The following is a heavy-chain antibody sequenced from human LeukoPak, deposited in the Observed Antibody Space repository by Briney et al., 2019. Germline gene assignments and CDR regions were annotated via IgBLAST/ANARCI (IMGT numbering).Heavy chain of an antibody. CDR1: GGSISSYY. CDR2: IYYSGST. D-gene: IGHD6-13*01. Sequence: PSETLSLTCTVSGGSISSYYWSWIRQPPGKGLDWIGYIYYSGSTNYNPSLKSRVTISVDTSKNQFSLKLSSVTAADTAVYYCARGVMRAAAGLDYWGQGTLVTVSS. J-gene: IGHJ4*02. CDR3: ARGVMRAAAGLDY. V-gene: IGHV4-59*01.